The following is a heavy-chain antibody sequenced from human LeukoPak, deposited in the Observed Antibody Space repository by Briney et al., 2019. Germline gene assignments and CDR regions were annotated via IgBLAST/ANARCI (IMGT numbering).Heavy chain of an antibody. Sequence: ASVKVSCKASGYTFTSYYMHWVRQAPGQGLEWMGTINPSGGSTSYAQKFQGRVTMTRDTSTSTVYMELSSLRSEDTAVYYCARDLGITIFGSWFDPWGQGTLVTVSS. D-gene: IGHD3-3*01. V-gene: IGHV1-46*01. CDR2: INPSGGST. CDR1: GYTFTSYY. J-gene: IGHJ5*02. CDR3: ARDLGITIFGSWFDP.